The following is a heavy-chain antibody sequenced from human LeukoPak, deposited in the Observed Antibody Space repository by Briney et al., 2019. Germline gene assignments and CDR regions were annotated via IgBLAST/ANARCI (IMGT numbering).Heavy chain of an antibody. D-gene: IGHD3-9*01. J-gene: IGHJ4*02. CDR2: FDPEDGEDGET. CDR1: GSSLIEVA. V-gene: IGHV1-24*01. CDR3: AMTDRYAGRPFDY. Sequence: VASVKVSCKVSGSSLIEVAMHWVRQAPGKGLEWVGSFDPEDGEDGETHYAQKFQGRVTMTEDASTDTAYMELTSLSSEDTALYYCAMTDRYAGRPFDYWGQGTLVTVSS.